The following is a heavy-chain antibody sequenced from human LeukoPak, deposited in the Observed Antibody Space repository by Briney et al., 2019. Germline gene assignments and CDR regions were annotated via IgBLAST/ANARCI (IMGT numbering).Heavy chain of an antibody. CDR3: ARIYSSSWYLDYYYYGMDV. CDR1: GGSISSYY. V-gene: IGHV4-59*01. J-gene: IGHJ6*02. D-gene: IGHD6-13*01. Sequence: PSETLSLTCTVSGGSISSYYWSWIRQPPGKGLEWIGYIYYNGITNYNPSLTSRVTISVDTSKNQFSLKLSSVTAADTAVYYCARIYSSSWYLDYYYYGMDVWGQGTTVTVSS. CDR2: IYYNGIT.